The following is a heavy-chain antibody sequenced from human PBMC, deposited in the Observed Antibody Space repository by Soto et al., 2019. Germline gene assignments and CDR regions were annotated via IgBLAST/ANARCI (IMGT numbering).Heavy chain of an antibody. CDR3: ARSGPKYCSCGTSSPFNY. V-gene: IGHV4-4*02. CDR2: IYHSGSS. CDR1: GGSISSTNW. D-gene: IGHD2-15*01. J-gene: IGHJ4*02. Sequence: SETLSLTCVVSGGSISSTNWWTWVRQPPGKRLEWIGAIYHSGSSNYNPSLMSRVTISVDTSRNQLSLNLRSVTAADTAVYYWARSGPKYCSCGTSSPFNYWGQGTPGTISS.